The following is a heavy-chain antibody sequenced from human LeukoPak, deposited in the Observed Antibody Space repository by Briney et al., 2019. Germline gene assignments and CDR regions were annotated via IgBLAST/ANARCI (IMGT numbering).Heavy chain of an antibody. V-gene: IGHV3-74*01. CDR3: VGNIAYRGSEY. J-gene: IGHJ4*02. CDR2: LPPDELDI. CDR1: GFTFTNYW. Sequence: QPGGSLRLSCAASGFTFTNYWMHWVRQAPGMGLVWVSRLPPDELDIIYADSVKGRFTVSRDNAKNTVYLQMNNLRAEDTAVYYCVGNIAYRGSEYWGQGALVTVSS. D-gene: IGHD2-21*01.